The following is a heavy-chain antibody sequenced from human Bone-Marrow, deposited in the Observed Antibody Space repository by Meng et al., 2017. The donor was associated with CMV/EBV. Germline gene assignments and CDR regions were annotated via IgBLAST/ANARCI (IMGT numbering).Heavy chain of an antibody. CDR2: FKGKSDDGTR. CDR3: TTGDGTSNAFDF. D-gene: IGHD5-24*01. CDR1: GFSSTNTW. V-gene: IGHV3-15*01. J-gene: IGHJ3*01. Sequence: GGSLRLSCAASGFSSTNTWMSWVRQAPGKGLEWLGRFKGKSDDGTRDYPAPVKGRFTISRDDSKKTFYLQMNSLKTEDTAVYYCTTGDGTSNAFDFWGQGAMVTVSS.